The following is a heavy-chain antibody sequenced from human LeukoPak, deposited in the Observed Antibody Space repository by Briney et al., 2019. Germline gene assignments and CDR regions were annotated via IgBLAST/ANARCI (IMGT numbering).Heavy chain of an antibody. J-gene: IGHJ4*02. V-gene: IGHV1-2*02. CDR1: GYTFTSYY. Sequence: GASVKVSCKASGYTFTSYYMHWVRQAPGQGLEWMGWINPNSGGTDYAQKFQGRVTMTRDTSISTAYMELSSLRSEDTAVYYCAREIAGHAFDYWGQETLVTVSS. CDR3: AREIAGHAFDY. CDR2: INPNSGGT. D-gene: IGHD1-20*01.